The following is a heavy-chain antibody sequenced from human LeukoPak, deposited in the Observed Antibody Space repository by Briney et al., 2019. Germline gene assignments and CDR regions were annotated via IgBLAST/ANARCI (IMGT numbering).Heavy chain of an antibody. Sequence: NPGGSLRLSCAASGFTFSSYSMNWVRQAPGKGLEWVSSISSSSSYIYYADSVKGRFTISRDNAKNSLYLQMNSLRAEDTAVYYCAREETVAAAGHYYYYGMDVWGQGTTVTVSS. CDR1: GFTFSSYS. CDR2: ISSSSSYI. J-gene: IGHJ6*02. V-gene: IGHV3-21*01. D-gene: IGHD6-13*01. CDR3: AREETVAAAGHYYYYGMDV.